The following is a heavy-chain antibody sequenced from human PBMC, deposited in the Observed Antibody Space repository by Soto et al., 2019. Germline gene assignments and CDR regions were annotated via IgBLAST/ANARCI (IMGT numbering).Heavy chain of an antibody. Sequence: KPGGSLRLSCAASGFTFSNAWMSWVRQAPGNELEWVGRIKSKTDGWTTDYAAPVKGRFTISRDDSKNTLYLQINSLKSEDTAVYYCTTVLYGGNSGSVYFDYWGQGTLVTVSS. J-gene: IGHJ4*02. D-gene: IGHD4-17*01. V-gene: IGHV3-15*01. CDR2: IKSKTDGWTT. CDR1: GFTFSNAW. CDR3: TTVLYGGNSGSVYFDY.